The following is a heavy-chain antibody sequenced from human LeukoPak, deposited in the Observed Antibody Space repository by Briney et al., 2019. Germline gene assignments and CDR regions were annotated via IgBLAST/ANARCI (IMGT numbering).Heavy chain of an antibody. Sequence: GGSLRLSCAASGFTFSSYSMNWVRQAPGRGLEWVSYISSSSSTIYYADSVKGRFTISRDNAKNSLYLQMNSLRAEDTAVYYCATHELKDAFDIWGQGTMVTVSS. CDR1: GFTFSSYS. CDR3: ATHELKDAFDI. V-gene: IGHV3-48*01. CDR2: ISSSSSTI. J-gene: IGHJ3*02. D-gene: IGHD3-10*01.